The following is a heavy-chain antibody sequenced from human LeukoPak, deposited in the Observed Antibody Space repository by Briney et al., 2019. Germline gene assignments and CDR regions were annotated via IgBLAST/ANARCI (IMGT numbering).Heavy chain of an antibody. V-gene: IGHV3-48*03. CDR3: ARVGWEPLAFDY. Sequence: GGSLRLSCAASGFTFSSYEMNWVRQAPGKGLEWVSYISSSGSTIYYADSVKGRFTISRDNAKNSLYLQMNSLRAEDTAVYYCARVGWEPLAFDYGGQGTLVTVSS. D-gene: IGHD1-26*01. J-gene: IGHJ4*02. CDR1: GFTFSSYE. CDR2: ISSSGSTI.